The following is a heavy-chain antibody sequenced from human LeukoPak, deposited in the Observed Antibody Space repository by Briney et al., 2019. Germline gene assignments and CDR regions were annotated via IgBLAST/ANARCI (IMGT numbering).Heavy chain of an antibody. J-gene: IGHJ3*01. Sequence: ASVKLSFKASGYTFSVYYIHWVRQAPGQGLEWMGWINPNSGGANYAQSFQGRVALTRDTSITTAYMEVSRLTSDDTAVYYCARGSLKSSADGFDFWGQGTMVTVS. CDR3: ARGSLKSSADGFDF. CDR2: INPNSGGA. CDR1: GYTFSVYY. V-gene: IGHV1-2*02.